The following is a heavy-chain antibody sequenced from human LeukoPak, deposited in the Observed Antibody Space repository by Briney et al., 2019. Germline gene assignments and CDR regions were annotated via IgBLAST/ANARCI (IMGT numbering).Heavy chain of an antibody. CDR2: IDHSGSS. Sequence: XTCAVYGGSFSNYYWTWIRQPPGKGLEWIGEIDHSGSSHYNPSLKSRVTISVDTSKNQLSLKLSSVTAADTAVYYCARGLEDRISIFGVVKFYYFDFWGQGTLVTVSS. D-gene: IGHD3-3*01. J-gene: IGHJ4*02. CDR3: ARGLEDRISIFGVVKFYYFDF. V-gene: IGHV4-34*01. CDR1: GGSFSNYY.